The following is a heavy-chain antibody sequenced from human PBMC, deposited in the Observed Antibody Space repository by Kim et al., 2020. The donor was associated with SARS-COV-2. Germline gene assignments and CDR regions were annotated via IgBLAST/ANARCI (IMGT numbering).Heavy chain of an antibody. V-gene: IGHV3-7*01. CDR1: GFTFSSYW. CDR2: IKQDGSEK. J-gene: IGHJ3*02. CDR3: ARNRDYYDSSGYYWVAFDI. D-gene: IGHD3-22*01. Sequence: GGSLRLSCAASGFTFSSYWMSWVRQAPGKGLEWVANIKQDGSEKYYVDSVKGRFTISRDNAKNSLYLQMNSLRAEDTAVYYCARNRDYYDSSGYYWVAFDIWGQGTMVTVSS.